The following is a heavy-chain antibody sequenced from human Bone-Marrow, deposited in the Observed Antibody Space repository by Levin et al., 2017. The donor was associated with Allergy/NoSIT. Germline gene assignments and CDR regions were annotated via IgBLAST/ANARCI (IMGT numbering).Heavy chain of an antibody. D-gene: IGHD6-19*01. Sequence: GGSLRLSCAASGFTFDDYAMHWVRQAPGKGLEWVSGISWNSGSIGYADSVKGRFTISRDNAKNSLYLQMNSLRAEDTALYYCAKDLSYGIAVAGTFRVDAFDIWGQGTMVTVSS. J-gene: IGHJ3*02. V-gene: IGHV3-9*01. CDR3: AKDLSYGIAVAGTFRVDAFDI. CDR1: GFTFDDYA. CDR2: ISWNSGSI.